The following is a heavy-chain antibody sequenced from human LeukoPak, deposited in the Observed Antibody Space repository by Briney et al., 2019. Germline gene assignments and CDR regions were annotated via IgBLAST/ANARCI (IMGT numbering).Heavy chain of an antibody. V-gene: IGHV4-59*01. CDR1: GGSISSYY. J-gene: IGHJ4*02. CDR3: ARVVVPAALYGPVFDY. Sequence: SETLSLTCTVSGGSISSYYWSWIRQPPGKGLEWIGYIYYSGSTNYNPSLKSRVTISVDTSKNQFSLRLSSVTAADTAVYYCARVVVPAALYGPVFDYWGQGTLVTVSS. CDR2: IYYSGST. D-gene: IGHD2-2*01.